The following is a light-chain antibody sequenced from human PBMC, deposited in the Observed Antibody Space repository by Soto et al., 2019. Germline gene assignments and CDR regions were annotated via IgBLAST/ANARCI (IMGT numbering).Light chain of an antibody. CDR3: QQTYSTPYT. V-gene: IGKV1-39*01. Sequence: DIQMTQSPSSLSASVGDRVTITCRASQSMSNYLNWYQHMPGKAPKLLIYAASSLQSAVPSRFSGSGSGTDFTLTISSLQPEDCATYYCQQTYSTPYTFGQGTKLEIK. J-gene: IGKJ2*01. CDR1: QSMSNY. CDR2: AAS.